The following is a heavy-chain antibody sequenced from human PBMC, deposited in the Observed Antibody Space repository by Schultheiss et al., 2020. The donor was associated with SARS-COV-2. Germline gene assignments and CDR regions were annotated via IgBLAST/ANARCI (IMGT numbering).Heavy chain of an antibody. V-gene: IGHV1-24*01. CDR3: ATSNKYVWGSYRYFDY. CDR2: FDPEDGET. J-gene: IGHJ4*02. Sequence: ASVKVSCKASGYTFTGDYMHWVRQAPGQGLEWMGGFDPEDGETIYAQKFQGRVTMTEDTSTDTAYMELSSLRSEDTAVYYCATSNKYVWGSYRYFDYWGQVTLVTVSS. CDR1: GYTFTGDY. D-gene: IGHD3-16*02.